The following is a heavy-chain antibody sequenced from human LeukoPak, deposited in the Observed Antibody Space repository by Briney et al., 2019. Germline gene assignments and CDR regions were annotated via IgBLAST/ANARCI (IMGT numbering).Heavy chain of an antibody. CDR2: VISDGSST. V-gene: IGHV3-74*01. D-gene: IGHD2-2*02. CDR3: ARGESAAIPY. Sequence: PGGSLRLSCAASGFTFSSYWMHWVRQAPGKGLVWVSRVISDGSSTSYADSVKGRFTISRDNAKHTLYLQMNSLRDEDTAVYYCARGESAAIPYWGQGTLVTVSS. CDR1: GFTFSSYW. J-gene: IGHJ4*02.